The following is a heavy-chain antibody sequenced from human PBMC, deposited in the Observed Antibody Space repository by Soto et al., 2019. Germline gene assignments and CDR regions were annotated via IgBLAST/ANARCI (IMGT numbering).Heavy chain of an antibody. CDR2: IYWNDDK. Sequence: QITLKESGPTQVKPTQTLTLTCTFSGFSLSTSGEGVGWIRQPLGKALEWLALIYWNDDKPYSPSLKNRLTVTKDASKNQVVLTMTNMDPVDTATYYCVHSKYTDFWSGYYSFYFDYWGQGTLVTVSS. D-gene: IGHD3-3*01. J-gene: IGHJ4*02. CDR3: VHSKYTDFWSGYYSFYFDY. CDR1: GFSLSTSGEG. V-gene: IGHV2-5*01.